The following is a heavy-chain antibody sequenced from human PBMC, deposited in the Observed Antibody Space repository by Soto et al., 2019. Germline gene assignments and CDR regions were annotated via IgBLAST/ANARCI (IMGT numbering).Heavy chain of an antibody. CDR1: GFTSSSYW. CDR3: TRAPTSISGYDPRPIDY. CDR2: INSEGSST. Sequence: GGSLRLSCAASGFTSSSYWMHWVRQAPGKGLVWVSRINSEGSSTSYADSVKGRFTISRDNAKNTLYLQMNSLRAEDTAVYYCTRAPTSISGYDPRPIDYWGQGTLVTVPQ. J-gene: IGHJ4*02. D-gene: IGHD5-12*01. V-gene: IGHV3-74*01.